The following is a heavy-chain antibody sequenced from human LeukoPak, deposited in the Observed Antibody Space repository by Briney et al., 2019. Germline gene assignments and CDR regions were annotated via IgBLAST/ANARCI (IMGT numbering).Heavy chain of an antibody. CDR2: ISYDGSNK. J-gene: IGHJ4*02. D-gene: IGHD5-18*01. Sequence: GGSLRLSCAASGFTFSSYGMHWVRQAPGKGLEWVAVISYDGSNKYYADSVKGRFTISRDNSKNTLYLQMNSLRAEDTAVYYCAKDPDTAMELEPYFDYWGQGTLVTVSS. CDR3: AKDPDTAMELEPYFDY. V-gene: IGHV3-30*18. CDR1: GFTFSSYG.